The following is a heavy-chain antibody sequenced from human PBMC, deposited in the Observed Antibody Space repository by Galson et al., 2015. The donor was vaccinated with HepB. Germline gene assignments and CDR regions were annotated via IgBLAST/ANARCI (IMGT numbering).Heavy chain of an antibody. CDR2: ITGKGDST. V-gene: IGHV3-23*01. Sequence: SRRLSCAASGFAFDSHAMSWARQAPGRGLEWISGITGKGDSTFYADSVKGRFTVSKDNSNNMLYLQMNSLRAEDAGLYFCAKGYGLFDSWGQGILVTVSS. CDR1: GFAFDSHA. J-gene: IGHJ5*01. CDR3: AKGYGLFDS. D-gene: IGHD5-18*01.